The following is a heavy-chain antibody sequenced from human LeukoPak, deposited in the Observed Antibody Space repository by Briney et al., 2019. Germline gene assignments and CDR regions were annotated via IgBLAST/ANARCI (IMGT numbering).Heavy chain of an antibody. Sequence: PGGSLRLSCAASGFTFSSYGMHWVRQAPGKGLEWVAVISYDGSNKYYADSVKGRFTISRDNSKNTLYLQMNSLRAEDTAVYYCAKGGGGWDNWFDPWGQGTLVTVSS. CDR3: AKGGGGWDNWFDP. V-gene: IGHV3-30*18. CDR1: GFTFSSYG. D-gene: IGHD6-19*01. CDR2: ISYDGSNK. J-gene: IGHJ5*02.